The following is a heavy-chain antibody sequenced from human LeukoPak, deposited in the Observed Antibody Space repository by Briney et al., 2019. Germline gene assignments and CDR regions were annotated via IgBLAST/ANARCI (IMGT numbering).Heavy chain of an antibody. V-gene: IGHV6-1*01. CDR1: GDSVSSNSVT. CDR2: TYYRSTWYN. Sequence: KRSQTLSLTCAISGDSVSSNSVTWNWIRQSPSRGLEWLGRTYYRSTWYNDYAVSVRGRITVNPDTSKNQFSQHLNSVTPEDTAVYYCARRLTQYDCFDPWGQGILVTVSS. J-gene: IGHJ5*02. D-gene: IGHD2-2*01. CDR3: ARRLTQYDCFDP.